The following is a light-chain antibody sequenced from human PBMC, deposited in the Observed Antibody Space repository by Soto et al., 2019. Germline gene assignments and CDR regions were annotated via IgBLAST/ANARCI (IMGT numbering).Light chain of an antibody. CDR3: QQYSSSSGT. CDR2: DAS. V-gene: IGKV1-5*01. CDR1: QSIYSW. Sequence: DIQMTQSPSTLSASVGDRVTITCRASQSIYSWLAWYQQKPGKAPKLLIYDASNGESGVPARFSGSASGTEFTLTISSLQADDFATYYCQQYSSSSGTFGQGTKVEIK. J-gene: IGKJ1*01.